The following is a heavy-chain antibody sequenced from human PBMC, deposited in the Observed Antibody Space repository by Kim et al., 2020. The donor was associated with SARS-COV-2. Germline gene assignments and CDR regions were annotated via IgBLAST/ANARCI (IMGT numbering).Heavy chain of an antibody. Sequence: GGSLRLSCAASGFTFSDYYMSWIRQAPGKGLEWVSDISSSSSYTNYADSVKGRFXXSRDXXKNSLYLQMNSLRAEDTXVXXXARDRXGYDWWGQGTLVTVSS. D-gene: IGHD5-12*01. CDR2: ISSSSSYT. V-gene: IGHV3-11*06. CDR3: ARDRXGYDW. J-gene: IGHJ4*02. CDR1: GFTFSDYY.